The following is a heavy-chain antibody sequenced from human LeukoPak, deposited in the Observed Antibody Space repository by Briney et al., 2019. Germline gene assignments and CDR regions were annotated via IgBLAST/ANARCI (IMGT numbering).Heavy chain of an antibody. CDR3: TRDGYSYGYDY. V-gene: IGHV3-49*03. J-gene: IGHJ4*02. CDR1: GFTFGDYA. Sequence: GESLRLSCTASGFTFGDYAMSWFRQAPGKGLEWVGLIRSKAYGGTTEYAASVKGRFTISRDDSKSIAYLQMNSLKTEDTAVYYCTRDGYSYGYDYWGQGTLVTVSS. CDR2: IRSKAYGGTT. D-gene: IGHD5-18*01.